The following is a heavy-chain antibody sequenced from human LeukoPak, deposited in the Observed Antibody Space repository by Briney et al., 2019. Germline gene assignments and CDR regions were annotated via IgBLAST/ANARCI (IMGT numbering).Heavy chain of an antibody. J-gene: IGHJ4*02. CDR3: ARDHSGYFPAFDY. CDR2: INTSGTT. CDR1: GGSITSGSYS. D-gene: IGHD3-22*01. V-gene: IGHV4-61*02. Sequence: SETLTLTCTVSGGSITSGSYSWNWIRPPAGKELEWIGSINTSGTTNYNPSLKSRVTISVDTSKNEFSLKPSSVTAADTAVYYCARDHSGYFPAFDYWGQGALVTVSS.